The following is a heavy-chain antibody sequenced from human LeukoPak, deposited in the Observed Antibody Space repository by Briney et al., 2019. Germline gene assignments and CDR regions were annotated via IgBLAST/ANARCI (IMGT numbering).Heavy chain of an antibody. J-gene: IGHJ4*02. CDR2: IYYSGST. D-gene: IGHD1-26*01. CDR3: ARGIVVPTRRYYFDY. Sequence: SETLSLTCTVSGGSISSSSYYWGWIRQPPGKGLEWIGSIYYSGSTYYNPSLKSRITISVDTSKNQFSLKLSSVTAADTAVYYCARGIVVPTRRYYFDYWGQGTLVTVSS. CDR1: GGSISSSSYY. V-gene: IGHV4-39*07.